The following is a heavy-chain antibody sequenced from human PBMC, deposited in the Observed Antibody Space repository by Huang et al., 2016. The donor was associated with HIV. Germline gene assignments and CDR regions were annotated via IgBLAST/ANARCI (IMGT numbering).Heavy chain of an antibody. V-gene: IGHV3-74*01. CDR3: ARDGVMLDY. J-gene: IGHJ4*02. Sequence: EVQLVESGGGLVQPGGSLRLSCAASGFTFSSYWMHWVRQGPGKGLGGVSRSNRDGSSTSYAGSVKGRFTISRDNAKNTLYLQMNSLRAEDTAVYYCARDGVMLDYWGQGTLVTVSS. D-gene: IGHD3-16*01. CDR2: SNRDGSST. CDR1: GFTFSSYW.